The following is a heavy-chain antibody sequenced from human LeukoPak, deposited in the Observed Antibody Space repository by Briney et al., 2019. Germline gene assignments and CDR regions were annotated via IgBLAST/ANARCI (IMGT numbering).Heavy chain of an antibody. V-gene: IGHV4-59*01. D-gene: IGHD6-19*01. Sequence: PSETLSLTCTVSGGSISSYYWSWIRQPPGKGLEWIGYIYYSGSTNYNPSLKSRVTISVDTSKNQLSLKLSSVTAADTAVYYCARATIAVAGPNLVSYYHYGMDVWGQGTTVTVSS. CDR1: GGSISSYY. CDR2: IYYSGST. J-gene: IGHJ6*02. CDR3: ARATIAVAGPNLVSYYHYGMDV.